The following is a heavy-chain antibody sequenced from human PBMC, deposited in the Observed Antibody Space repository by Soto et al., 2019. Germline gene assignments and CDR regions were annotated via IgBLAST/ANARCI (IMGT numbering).Heavy chain of an antibody. J-gene: IGHJ4*02. V-gene: IGHV4-59*01. Sequence: QVQLQESGPRLVKPSEALSLTCTVSGGSISDYRWSWIRQTPGKGLEWIGYVYDSGSTSYNPSLKSRVTVSLDTSKRQFSLKLQSVTAADAATHFCARTTAGWYPFFDLWGQGLLVTVSS. CDR3: ARTTAGWYPFFDL. CDR1: GGSISDYR. CDR2: VYDSGST. D-gene: IGHD6-19*01.